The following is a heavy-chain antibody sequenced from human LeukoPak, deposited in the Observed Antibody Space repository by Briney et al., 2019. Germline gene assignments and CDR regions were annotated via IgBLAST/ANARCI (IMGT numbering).Heavy chain of an antibody. D-gene: IGHD3-10*01. V-gene: IGHV1-8*01. CDR3: ARVGAYYGSGSYSINFDY. Sequence: ASVKVSCKASGYTFTSYDINWVRQATGQGLEWMGWMNPNSGNTGYAQKFQGRVTMTRNTSISTAYMELSSLRSEDTAVYYCARVGAYYGSGSYSINFDYWGQGTLVTVSS. CDR2: MNPNSGNT. J-gene: IGHJ4*02. CDR1: GYTFTSYD.